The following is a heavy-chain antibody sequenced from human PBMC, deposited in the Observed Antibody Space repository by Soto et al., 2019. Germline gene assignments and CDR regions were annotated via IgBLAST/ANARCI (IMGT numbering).Heavy chain of an antibody. Sequence: SETLSLTCTVSGGSISSYYWSWIRQPPGKGLEWIGYIYYSGSTNYNPSLKSRVTISVDTSKNQFSLELGSVTAADTAVYYCVRNYGDFHHLFDYWGQGTLVTVSS. D-gene: IGHD4-17*01. CDR3: VRNYGDFHHLFDY. J-gene: IGHJ4*02. CDR1: GGSISSYY. CDR2: IYYSGST. V-gene: IGHV4-59*01.